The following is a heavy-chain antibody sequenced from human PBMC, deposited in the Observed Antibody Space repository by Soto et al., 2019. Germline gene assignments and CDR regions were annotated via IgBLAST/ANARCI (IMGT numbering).Heavy chain of an antibody. CDR3: ARGLRARPRTSDGMDV. V-gene: IGHV4-31*03. D-gene: IGHD3-16*01. Sequence: PSETLSLTSTVSGGSISSGGYYWSWLRQHPGKGLEWIGYIYYSGSTYYNPSLKSRVTISVDTSKNQFSLKLSSVTAADTAVYYCARGLRARPRTSDGMDVWGQGTTVTVSS. CDR1: GGSISSGGYY. CDR2: IYYSGST. J-gene: IGHJ6*02.